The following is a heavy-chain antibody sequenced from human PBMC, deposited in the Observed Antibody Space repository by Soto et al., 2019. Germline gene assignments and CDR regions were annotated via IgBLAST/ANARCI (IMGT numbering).Heavy chain of an antibody. J-gene: IGHJ4*02. Sequence: ASVKVSCKVSGYTLTELSMHWVRQAPGKGLEWMGGFDPEDGETIYAQKFQGRVTMTEDTSTDTAYMELSSLRSEDTAVYYCATVSTVMVRGVIIFDRNFDYWGQGTLVTVSS. CDR3: ATVSTVMVRGVIIFDRNFDY. CDR1: GYTLTELS. D-gene: IGHD3-10*01. CDR2: FDPEDGET. V-gene: IGHV1-24*01.